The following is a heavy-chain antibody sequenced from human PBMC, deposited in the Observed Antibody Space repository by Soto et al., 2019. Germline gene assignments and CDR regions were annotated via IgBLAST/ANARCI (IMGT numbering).Heavy chain of an antibody. J-gene: IGHJ4*02. CDR3: SKNYYFDS. CDR2: INIVGGNT. Sequence: VQLLESGGDLVQPGGSLRLSCAASGFTFSTYAMSWVRQAPGKALEWVSSINIVGGNTNYADSVRGRFTMSRDDCKNTVFMQMNSLRAEDTAIYYCSKNYYFDSWGQGTLVTVSS. CDR1: GFTFSTYA. V-gene: IGHV3-23*01.